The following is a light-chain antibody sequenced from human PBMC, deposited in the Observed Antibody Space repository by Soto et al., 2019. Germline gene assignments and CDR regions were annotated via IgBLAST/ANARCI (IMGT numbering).Light chain of an antibody. V-gene: IGKV1-27*01. Sequence: DIQMTQSPSSLSASLGDTVTISCRASQGISNSLAWFQQKPGRVPQFLIYAASTLQPGVPPRFRGSGSGTYFTLTISSLQPEDVATYYCQNYNSAPLTFGPGTRVDIK. J-gene: IGKJ3*01. CDR3: QNYNSAPLT. CDR1: QGISNS. CDR2: AAS.